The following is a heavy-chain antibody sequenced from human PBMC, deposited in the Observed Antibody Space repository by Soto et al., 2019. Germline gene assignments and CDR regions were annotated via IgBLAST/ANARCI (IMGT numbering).Heavy chain of an antibody. CDR3: ARDADYGGSSVRAFDI. CDR2: IWYDGSNK. D-gene: IGHD2-15*01. Sequence: GGSLRLSCAASGFTFSSYGMHWVRQAPGKGLEWVAVIWYDGSNKYYADSVKGRFTISRDNSKNTLYLQMNSLRAEDTAVYYCARDADYGGSSVRAFDIWGQGTMVTVSS. J-gene: IGHJ3*02. CDR1: GFTFSSYG. V-gene: IGHV3-33*01.